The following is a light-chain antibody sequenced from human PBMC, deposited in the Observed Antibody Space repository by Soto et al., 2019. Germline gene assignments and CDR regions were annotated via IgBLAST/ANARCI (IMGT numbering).Light chain of an antibody. V-gene: IGLV1-40*01. CDR1: SSNIGADYD. Sequence: QSVLTQPPSLSGAPGQRVTVSCGGSSSNIGADYDVNWYQHLPGTAPRLLIYGNINRPSGVPDRFSGSKSGTSASLAITGLQAEDEADYYCQSFDNILSGYVFGPGTKLTVL. CDR2: GNI. CDR3: QSFDNILSGYV. J-gene: IGLJ1*01.